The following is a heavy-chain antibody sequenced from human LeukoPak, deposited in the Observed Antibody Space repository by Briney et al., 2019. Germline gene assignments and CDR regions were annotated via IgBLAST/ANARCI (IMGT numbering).Heavy chain of an antibody. CDR2: IKSDGSST. D-gene: IGHD3/OR15-3a*01. CDR3: ARGTGNYYGY. V-gene: IGHV3-74*01. J-gene: IGHJ4*02. CDR1: GFTFSDYY. Sequence: PGGSLRLSCAASGFTFSDYYMSWIRQAPGKGLVWVSRIKSDGSSTSYADSVKGRFTITRDSAKNTLYLQMNSLRAEDTAVYYCARGTGNYYGYWGQGTLVTVSS.